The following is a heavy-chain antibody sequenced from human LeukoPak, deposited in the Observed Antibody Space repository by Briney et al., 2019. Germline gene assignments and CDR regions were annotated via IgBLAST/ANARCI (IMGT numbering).Heavy chain of an antibody. CDR1: GGSISSSSYY. J-gene: IGHJ5*02. CDR3: ARYFDWFYWFDP. Sequence: PSETLSLTCTVSGGSISSSSYYWGWIRQPPGKGLEWIGNIYYSGSTYYNPSLKSRVTISVDTSKNQFSLKLSSVTAADTAVYYCARYFDWFYWFDPWGQGTLVTVSS. CDR2: IYYSGST. D-gene: IGHD3-9*01. V-gene: IGHV4-39*07.